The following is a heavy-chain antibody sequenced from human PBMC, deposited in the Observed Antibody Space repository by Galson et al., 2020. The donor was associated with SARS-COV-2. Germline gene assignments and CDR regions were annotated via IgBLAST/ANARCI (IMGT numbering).Heavy chain of an antibody. Sequence: SETLSLTCTVSGGSISSGGFHWSWIRQHPRKGLEWIGYISYSGTSYFNPSLRSRVAISVDTSKNQFSLKLSSVTAADTALYYCARDESYGMDVWGQGTTVTVSS. CDR2: ISYSGTS. CDR1: GGSISSGGFH. V-gene: IGHV4-31*03. J-gene: IGHJ6*02. CDR3: ARDESYGMDV.